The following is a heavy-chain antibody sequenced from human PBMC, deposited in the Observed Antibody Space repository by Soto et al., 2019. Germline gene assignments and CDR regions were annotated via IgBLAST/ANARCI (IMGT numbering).Heavy chain of an antibody. Sequence: QVQLEQSGAEVRKPGASIKVSCRVAGHTLTELSMHWVRQAPGKGLEWMGGVDPRDGKNFYAPKLQGRVTMIDDASSNSAFVVLSRLRSEDTAVYYCASRPRPYTPGIYSFTFSLDSWGQGTLVTVSS. J-gene: IGHJ4*02. CDR2: VDPRDGKN. CDR3: ASRPRPYTPGIYSFTFSLDS. CDR1: GHTLTELS. D-gene: IGHD3-16*01. V-gene: IGHV1-24*01.